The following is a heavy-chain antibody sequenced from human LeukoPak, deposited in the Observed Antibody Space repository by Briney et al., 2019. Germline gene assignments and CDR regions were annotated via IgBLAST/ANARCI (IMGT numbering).Heavy chain of an antibody. J-gene: IGHJ4*02. Sequence: PGGSLRLSCAASGFXFSSYWMSWVRQAPGKGLEWVANIKQDGSEKYYVDSVKGRFTISRDNAKNSLYLQMNSLRAEDTAVYYCARDRVTMVRGARNYYFDYWGQGTLVTVSS. CDR3: ARDRVTMVRGARNYYFDY. CDR2: IKQDGSEK. D-gene: IGHD3-10*01. V-gene: IGHV3-7*04. CDR1: GFXFSSYW.